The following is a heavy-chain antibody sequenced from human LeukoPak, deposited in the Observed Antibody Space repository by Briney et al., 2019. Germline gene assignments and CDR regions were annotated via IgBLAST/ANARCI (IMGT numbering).Heavy chain of an antibody. D-gene: IGHD2-15*01. V-gene: IGHV4-4*07. CDR1: GGSISSYY. J-gene: IGHJ6*03. CDR3: ARDCSGGSCYSGYYYYYMDV. CDR2: IYTSGST. Sequence: PSETLSLTCTVSGGSISSYYWSWIRQPAGQGLEWIGRIYTSGSTNYNPSLNSRVTISVDKSKNQFSLKLSSVTAADTAVYYCARDCSGGSCYSGYYYYYMDVWGKGTMVTVSS.